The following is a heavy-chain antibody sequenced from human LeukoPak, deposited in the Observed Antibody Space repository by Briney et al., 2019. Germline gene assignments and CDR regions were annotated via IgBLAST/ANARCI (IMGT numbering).Heavy chain of an antibody. CDR3: ARGGQQQLVRFLDY. V-gene: IGHV1-2*02. CDR2: INPNSGCT. D-gene: IGHD6-13*01. Sequence: GASLKVSCKASGYTFTGYYMHWVRQAPGQGLEWMGWINPNSGCTNYAQKFQGRVTMTRDTSISTAYMELSRLRSDDTAVYYCARGGQQQLVRFLDYWGQGTLVTVSS. J-gene: IGHJ4*02. CDR1: GYTFTGYY.